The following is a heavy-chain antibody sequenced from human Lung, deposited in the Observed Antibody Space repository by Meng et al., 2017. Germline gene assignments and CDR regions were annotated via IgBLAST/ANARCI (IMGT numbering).Heavy chain of an antibody. CDR2: IYHSGRT. V-gene: IGHV4-4*02. Sequence: QVQLQGSGPVLVKPSGTLSLPCPGFGGSISSRNWWGWVRQSPGKGLEWIGEIYHSGRTNYNPSLESRVTISLDKSQNHFSLKVKSVTAADTAVYYCVRGGQDQAYYDFWSGPFDPWGQGTLVTVSS. J-gene: IGHJ5*02. CDR3: VRGGQDQAYYDFWSGPFDP. D-gene: IGHD3-3*01. CDR1: GGSISSRNW.